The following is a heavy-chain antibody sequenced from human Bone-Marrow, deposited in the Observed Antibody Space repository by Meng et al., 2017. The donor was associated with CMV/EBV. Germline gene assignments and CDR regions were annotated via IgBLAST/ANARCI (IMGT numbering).Heavy chain of an antibody. D-gene: IGHD4-11*01. CDR3: ARTPTVTTYTYYYYYGMDV. Sequence: GESLKISCAASGFTFSDYYMSWIRQAPGKGLEWVSYISSSGSTIYYADSVKGRFTISRDNAKNSLYLQMNSLRAEDTAVYYCARTPTVTTYTYYYYYGMDVWGQGPTVTGSS. CDR1: GFTFSDYY. CDR2: ISSSGSTI. V-gene: IGHV3-11*01. J-gene: IGHJ6*02.